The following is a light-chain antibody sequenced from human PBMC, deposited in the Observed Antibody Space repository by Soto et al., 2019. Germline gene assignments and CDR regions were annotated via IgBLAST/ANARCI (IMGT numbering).Light chain of an antibody. J-gene: IGLJ2*01. CDR2: DVN. Sequence: QSVLTQPASVSGSPGQSITISCAGTSSDIGGYKYVSWYQQHPGKAPKLMIYDVNDRPSGVSNRFSGSKSGNTASLTISGLQAKDEADYYCSSYTSSISVVFGGGTKVTVL. CDR3: SSYTSSISVV. CDR1: SSDIGGYKY. V-gene: IGLV2-14*01.